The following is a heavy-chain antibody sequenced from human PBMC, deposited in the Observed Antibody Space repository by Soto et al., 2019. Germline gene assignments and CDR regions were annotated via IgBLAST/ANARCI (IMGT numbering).Heavy chain of an antibody. Sequence: GSLRLSCAASGFTFSSYSMNWVRQAPGKGLEWVSSISSSSSYIYYADSVKGRFTISRDNAKNSLYLQMNSLRAEDTAVYYCARDLRPKSLTYYYGSGSSSHGMDVWGQGTTVTVSS. CDR2: ISSSSSYI. J-gene: IGHJ6*02. D-gene: IGHD3-10*01. CDR1: GFTFSSYS. V-gene: IGHV3-21*01. CDR3: ARDLRPKSLTYYYGSGSSSHGMDV.